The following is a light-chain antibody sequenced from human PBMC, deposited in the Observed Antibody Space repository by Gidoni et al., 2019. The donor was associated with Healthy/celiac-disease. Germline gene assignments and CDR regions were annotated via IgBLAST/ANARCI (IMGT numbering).Light chain of an antibody. Sequence: QSVLTQPPSASGTPGQRVTISCSGRSSNIGSNTVNWYQQLPGTAPNLLSYSNNPRPSGVPDRFSGSKSGTSASLAISGLQSEDEADYYCAAWDDSLNGPVFGGGTKLTVL. J-gene: IGLJ3*02. CDR3: AAWDDSLNGPV. CDR1: SSNIGSNT. CDR2: SNN. V-gene: IGLV1-44*01.